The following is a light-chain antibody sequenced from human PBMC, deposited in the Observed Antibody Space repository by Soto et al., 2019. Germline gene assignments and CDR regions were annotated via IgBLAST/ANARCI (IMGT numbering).Light chain of an antibody. CDR3: QQYNSYSGT. Sequence: DIQMTQSPSTLSASVGDRVTITCRASQRISNWLAWYQQKPGKAPKLVIYRASTLESVIPPRFSGSGSGTEFTLTISSLQPDDFANYFCQQYNSYSGTFGPGTNVDIK. CDR1: QRISNW. J-gene: IGKJ3*01. V-gene: IGKV1-5*03. CDR2: RAS.